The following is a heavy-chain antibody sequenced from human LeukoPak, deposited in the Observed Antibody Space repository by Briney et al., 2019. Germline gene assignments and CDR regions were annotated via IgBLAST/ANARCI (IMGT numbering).Heavy chain of an antibody. CDR2: ISSSSSTI. V-gene: IGHV3-48*01. J-gene: IGHJ4*02. CDR1: GFSFSSYS. CDR3: ASGWYSDY. D-gene: IGHD6-19*01. Sequence: GGSLRLSCAASGFSFSSYSMNWVRQAPGKGLEWVSYISSSSSTIYYADSVKGRFTISRDNAKNSLYLQMNSLRAEDTAVYYCASGWYSDYWGQGTLVTVSS.